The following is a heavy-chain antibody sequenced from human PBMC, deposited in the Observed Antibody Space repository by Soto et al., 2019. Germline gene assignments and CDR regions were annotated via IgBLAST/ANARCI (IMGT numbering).Heavy chain of an antibody. Sequence: QVQLQQWGAGLLKPSETLSLTCAVYGGSFSGYYWSWIRQPPGKGLEWIGEINHSGSTNYNPSLKSRVTISVDTSKNQFSLNLSSVTAADTAVYYCARGLDLDRIALSYCGQGTLVTVSS. V-gene: IGHV4-34*01. CDR2: INHSGST. CDR3: ARGLDLDRIALSY. D-gene: IGHD6-13*01. J-gene: IGHJ4*02. CDR1: GGSFSGYY.